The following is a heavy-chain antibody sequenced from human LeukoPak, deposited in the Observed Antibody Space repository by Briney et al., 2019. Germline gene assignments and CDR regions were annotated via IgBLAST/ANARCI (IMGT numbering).Heavy chain of an antibody. Sequence: SETLSLTGAVYGGSFSGYYWSWIRQPPGKGLEWIGEINHSGSTNHNPSLKSRVTISVDTSKNQFSLKLSSVTAADTAVYYCARLSPSGSYYRTVYYYYYGMDVWGQGTTVTVSS. CDR1: GGSFSGYY. V-gene: IGHV4-34*01. D-gene: IGHD3-10*01. CDR3: ARLSPSGSYYRTVYYYYYGMDV. J-gene: IGHJ6*02. CDR2: INHSGST.